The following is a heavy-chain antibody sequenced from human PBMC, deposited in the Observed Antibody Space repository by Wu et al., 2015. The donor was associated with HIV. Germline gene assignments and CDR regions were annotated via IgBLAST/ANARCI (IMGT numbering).Heavy chain of an antibody. V-gene: IGHV1-2*02. CDR2: INPNSGGT. CDR3: ARARDSSGWYYAFDI. CDR1: GYTFTSYG. Sequence: QVQLVQSASEVKKSGASIKISCKTSGYTFTSYGVSWVRQAPGQGLEWMGWINPNSGGTNYAQKFQGRVTMTRDTSISTAYMELSRLRSDDTAVYYCARARDSSGWYYAFDIWGQGTMVTVSS. J-gene: IGHJ3*02. D-gene: IGHD6-19*01.